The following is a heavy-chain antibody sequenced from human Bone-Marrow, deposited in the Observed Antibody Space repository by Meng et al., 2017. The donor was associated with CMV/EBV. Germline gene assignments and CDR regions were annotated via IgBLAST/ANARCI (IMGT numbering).Heavy chain of an antibody. CDR2: INVDGSRT. Sequence: GESLKISCAASGFIFSSYWMHWVRQAPEKGLVWVSHINVDGSRTDYADSVQGRFRISRDNAKNTVYLQMNSLRAEDTAVYYCAQSGYYFVSDYWGQGTLVTVSS. J-gene: IGHJ4*02. D-gene: IGHD3-3*01. CDR3: AQSGYYFVSDY. CDR1: GFIFSSYW. V-gene: IGHV3-74*01.